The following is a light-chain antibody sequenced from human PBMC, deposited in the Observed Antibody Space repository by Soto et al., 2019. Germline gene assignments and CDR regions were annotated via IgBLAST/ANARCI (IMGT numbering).Light chain of an antibody. CDR3: SSYTDRKHLV. CDR2: DVT. V-gene: IGLV2-8*01. J-gene: IGLJ1*01. CDR1: SSDIGGYNS. Sequence: QSVLTQSPSASGSPGQSVTISCTGTSSDIGGYNSVSWYQQHPGKAPKVMIYDVTKRPSGVPDRFPGSKSGNTASLTVSALQAEDEADYYCSSYTDRKHLVFGTGTKV.